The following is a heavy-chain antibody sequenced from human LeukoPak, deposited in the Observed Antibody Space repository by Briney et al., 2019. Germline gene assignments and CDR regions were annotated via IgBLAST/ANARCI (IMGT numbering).Heavy chain of an antibody. V-gene: IGHV4-59*01. Sequence: SETLSLTCTVSGGSISSYYWSWIRQPPGKGLEWIGYIYYSGSTNYNPSLKSRVTISVDTSKNQFSLKLSSVTAADTAVYYCARDRDDILTGYMDVWGQGTTVTVSS. CDR2: IYYSGST. J-gene: IGHJ6*02. CDR3: ARDRDDILTGYMDV. CDR1: GGSISSYY. D-gene: IGHD3-9*01.